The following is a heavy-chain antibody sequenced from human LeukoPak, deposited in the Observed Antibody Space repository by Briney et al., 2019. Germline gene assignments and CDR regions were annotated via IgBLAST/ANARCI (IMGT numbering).Heavy chain of an antibody. CDR3: AKDLVAVAGTFSD. V-gene: IGHV4-59*12. D-gene: IGHD6-19*01. J-gene: IGHJ4*02. Sequence: PSETLSLTCTVSGGSISSYYWSWIRQPPGKGLEWIGYIYYSGSTNYNPSLKSRVTISVDTSKNQFSLKLSSVTAADTAVYYCAKDLVAVAGTFSDWGQGTLVTVSS. CDR1: GGSISSYY. CDR2: IYYSGST.